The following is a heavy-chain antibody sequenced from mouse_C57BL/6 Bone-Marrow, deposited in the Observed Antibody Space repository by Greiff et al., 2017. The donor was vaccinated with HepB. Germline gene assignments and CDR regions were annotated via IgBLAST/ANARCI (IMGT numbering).Heavy chain of an antibody. J-gene: IGHJ4*01. Sequence: VKLMESGPGLVAPSQSLSITCTVSGFSFTSYGVHWVRQPPGKGLEWLVVIWSDGSTTYNSALQSRLSISKDNSKSQVFLKMNSLQTDDTAMYYGARPPNWDEEGYAMDYWGQGTSVTVSS. V-gene: IGHV2-6*03. CDR1: GFSFTSYG. D-gene: IGHD4-1*01. CDR3: ARPPNWDEEGYAMDY. CDR2: IWSDGST.